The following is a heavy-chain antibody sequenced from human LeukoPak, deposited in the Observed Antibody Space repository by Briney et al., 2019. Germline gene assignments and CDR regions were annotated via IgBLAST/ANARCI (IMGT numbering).Heavy chain of an antibody. D-gene: IGHD5-24*01. CDR1: GFSFSDAW. Sequence: GGSLRLSCAASGFSFSDAWMNWVRQAPGKGLEWVGHIRSKADGGTPDYIAPVKGRFTISRDNSKNTLYLQMNSLRAEDTAVYYCARDRGDGYLTLDYWGQGTLVTVSS. J-gene: IGHJ4*02. V-gene: IGHV3-15*07. CDR3: ARDRGDGYLTLDY. CDR2: IRSKADGGTP.